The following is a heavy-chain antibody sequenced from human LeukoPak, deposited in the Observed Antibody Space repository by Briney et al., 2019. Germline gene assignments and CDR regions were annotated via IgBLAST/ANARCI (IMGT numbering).Heavy chain of an antibody. Sequence: GGSLRLSCAASGFTFSSYWMSWVRQAPGKGLEWVANIKQDGSGKYYVDSVKGRFTISRDNAKNSLYLQMNSLRGEDTAVYYCARGGYSSSSVDYWGQGTLVTVSS. J-gene: IGHJ4*02. CDR3: ARGGYSSSSVDY. V-gene: IGHV3-7*01. CDR1: GFTFSSYW. D-gene: IGHD6-6*01. CDR2: IKQDGSGK.